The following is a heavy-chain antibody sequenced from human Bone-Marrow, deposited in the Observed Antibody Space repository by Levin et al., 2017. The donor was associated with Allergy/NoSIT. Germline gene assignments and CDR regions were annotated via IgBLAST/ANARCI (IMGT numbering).Heavy chain of an antibody. CDR2: IYPGDSET. CDR3: ARLTGYWHTGVSFDQ. Sequence: GGSLRLSCKGSGYEFWGWWIAWVRQMPGKGLEWMGIIYPGDSETRYSPSFQGQVTISADKSINTAYLQWNSLEASDTAVYHCARLTGYWHTGVSFDQWGQGTLVTVSS. CDR1: GYEFWGWW. J-gene: IGHJ4*02. V-gene: IGHV5-51*01. D-gene: IGHD2-15*01.